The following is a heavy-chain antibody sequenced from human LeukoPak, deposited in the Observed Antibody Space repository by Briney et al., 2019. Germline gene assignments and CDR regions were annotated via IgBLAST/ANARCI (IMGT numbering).Heavy chain of an antibody. V-gene: IGHV5-51*01. Sequence: TGESLKISCKGSGYSFTSYWIGWVRQMRGKGLEWMGIIYRGDSDTRDSPAFQGQVTISPHNSISTAYLQWRSLKASDTAISYCARRKAELLWFGHLLAYNWFDPWGQGTLVTVSS. CDR2: IYRGDSDT. CDR1: GYSFTSYW. J-gene: IGHJ5*02. CDR3: ARRKAELLWFGHLLAYNWFDP. D-gene: IGHD3-10*01.